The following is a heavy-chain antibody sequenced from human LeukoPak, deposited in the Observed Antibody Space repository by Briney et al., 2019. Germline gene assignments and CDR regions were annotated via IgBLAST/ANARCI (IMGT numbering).Heavy chain of an antibody. V-gene: IGHV4-59*08. J-gene: IGHJ4*02. CDR1: GGSISSYY. Sequence: SEALSLTCTVSGGSISSYYWSWIRQPPGKGLEWIGYIYYSGSTYYNPSLKSRVTISVDTSKNQFSLKLSSVTAADTAVYYCAGHHPRNTVDFWGQGTLVTVSS. CDR3: AGHHPRNTVDF. CDR2: IYYSGST. D-gene: IGHD2/OR15-2a*01.